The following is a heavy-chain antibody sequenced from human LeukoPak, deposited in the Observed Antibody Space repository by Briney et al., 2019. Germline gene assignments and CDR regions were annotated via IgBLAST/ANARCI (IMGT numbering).Heavy chain of an antibody. Sequence: ASVKVSCKASGYTFTSYAMHWVRQAPGQGLEWMGWINTNTGNPTYAQGFTGRFVFSLDTSVSTAYLQISSLKAEDTAVYYCARDKLLWFGELFEMGYRGQGTLVTVSS. CDR3: ARDKLLWFGELFEMGY. CDR1: GYTFTSYA. CDR2: INTNTGNP. J-gene: IGHJ4*02. V-gene: IGHV7-4-1*02. D-gene: IGHD3-10*01.